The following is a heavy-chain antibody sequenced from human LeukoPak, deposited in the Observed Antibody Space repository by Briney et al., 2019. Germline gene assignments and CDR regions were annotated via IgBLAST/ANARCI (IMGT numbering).Heavy chain of an antibody. J-gene: IGHJ1*01. CDR3: ARSVVVVPAATGAEYFQH. CDR2: VIPIFGTA. V-gene: IGHV1-69*13. D-gene: IGHD2-2*01. CDR1: GGTFSSYA. Sequence: SVKVSCKASGGTFSSYAISWVRQAPGQGLEWMGGVIPIFGTANYAQKFQGRVTITADESTSTAYMELSSLRSEDTAVYYCARSVVVVPAATGAEYFQHWGQGTLVTVSS.